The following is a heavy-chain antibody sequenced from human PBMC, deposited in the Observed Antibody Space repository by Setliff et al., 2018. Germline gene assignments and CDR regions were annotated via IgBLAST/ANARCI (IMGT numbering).Heavy chain of an antibody. J-gene: IGHJ6*03. Sequence: PSETLSLTCTVSGGSISRYHWSWIRQPPGKGLEWIGYIQTSGTTNYNPSLKSRVTISVDTSKSHFSLTLRSLTAADTAVYYCARMAVRVASRPSSPLDYYYYMDLWGKGATVTVSS. CDR3: ARMAVRVASRPSSPLDYYYYMDL. CDR1: GGSISRYH. V-gene: IGHV4-4*08. CDR2: IQTSGTT. D-gene: IGHD6-6*01.